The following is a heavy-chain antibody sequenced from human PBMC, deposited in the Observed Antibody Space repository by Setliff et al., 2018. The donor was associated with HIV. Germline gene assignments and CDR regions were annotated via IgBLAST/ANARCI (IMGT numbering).Heavy chain of an antibody. V-gene: IGHV4-34*01. CDR1: GRSLSIYF. Sequence: LSLTCAVYGRSLSIYFWTWIRQSPGKRLEWIGEIDHGGSPTYNPSFKSRVSISLDTANKQFSLTLNSLTAADSALYFCAGGFPKYNFRLFDSWGQGTLVTVPQ. CDR3: AGGFPKYNFRLFDS. CDR2: IDHGGSP. J-gene: IGHJ5*01. D-gene: IGHD1-1*01.